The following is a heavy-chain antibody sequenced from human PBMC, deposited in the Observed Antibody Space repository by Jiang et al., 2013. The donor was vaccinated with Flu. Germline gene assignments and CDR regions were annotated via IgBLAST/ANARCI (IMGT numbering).Heavy chain of an antibody. CDR3: ARTETGNDYGDYDLDY. CDR2: IYYSGST. Sequence: GPGLVKPSQTLSLTCTVSGGSISSGGYYWSWIRQHPGKGLEWIGYIYYSGSTYYNPSLKSRVTISVDTSKNQFSLKLSSVTAADTAVYYCARTETGNDYGDYDLDYWGQGTLVTVSS. V-gene: IGHV4-31*03. CDR1: GGSISSGGYY. D-gene: IGHD4-17*01. J-gene: IGHJ4*02.